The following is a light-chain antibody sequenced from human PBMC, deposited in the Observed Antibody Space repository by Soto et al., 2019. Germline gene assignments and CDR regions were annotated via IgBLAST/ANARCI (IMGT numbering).Light chain of an antibody. V-gene: IGKV3-11*01. J-gene: IGKJ4*01. CDR3: EKRSNWPPALT. CDR1: QSVGTF. CDR2: DAS. Sequence: EIVLTQSPATLSLSPGERATLSCRASQSVGTFLAWYQHKPGQAPRLLIYDASNRATGVPARFSGSGSGTDFTLTISSLEPEDFAVYYCEKRSNWPPALTFGGGTKVEIK.